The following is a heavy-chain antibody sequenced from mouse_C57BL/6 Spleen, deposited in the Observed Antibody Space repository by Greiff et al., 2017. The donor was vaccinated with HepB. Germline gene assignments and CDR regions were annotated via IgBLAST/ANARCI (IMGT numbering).Heavy chain of an antibody. CDR2: IDPETGGT. Sequence: QVQLQQSGAELVRPGASVTLSCKASGYTFTDYEMHWVKQTPVHGLEWIGAIDPETGGTAYNQKFKGKAILTADKSSSTAYMELRSLTSEDSAVYYCTRDGHYYGSSYDWYFDVWGTGTTVTVSS. D-gene: IGHD1-1*01. V-gene: IGHV1-15*01. CDR1: GYTFTDYE. CDR3: TRDGHYYGSSYDWYFDV. J-gene: IGHJ1*03.